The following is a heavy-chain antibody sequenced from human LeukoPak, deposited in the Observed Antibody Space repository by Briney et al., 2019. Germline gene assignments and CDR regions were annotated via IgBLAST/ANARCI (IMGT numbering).Heavy chain of an antibody. CDR3: ERGLVAPGTDY. CDR1: GGSISSGNW. V-gene: IGHV4-4*02. D-gene: IGHD6-13*01. Sequence: PSDTLSLTCGVWGGSISSGNWWGWVRQRPGNGLEWIGQIYYSGSTNYNPALKSRVTISVDKQKTQFSLNLTSVTAADTAVYYCERGLVAPGTDYWGQGTMVTVSS. CDR2: IYYSGST. J-gene: IGHJ4*02.